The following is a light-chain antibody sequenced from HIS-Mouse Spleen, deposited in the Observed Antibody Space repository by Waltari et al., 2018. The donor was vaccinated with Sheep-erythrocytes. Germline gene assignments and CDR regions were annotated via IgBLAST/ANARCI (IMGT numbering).Light chain of an antibody. CDR1: SSDVGSYNL. CDR3: CSYAGSSTPWV. Sequence: QSALTQPASVSGSPGQSITISCTGTSSDVGSYNLVSWYQQHPGKAPKLMIYEGSKRPSWVSNRCSRSKSGNTASLTISGLQAEDEADYYCCSYAGSSTPWVFGGGTKLTVL. J-gene: IGLJ3*02. CDR2: EGS. V-gene: IGLV2-23*01.